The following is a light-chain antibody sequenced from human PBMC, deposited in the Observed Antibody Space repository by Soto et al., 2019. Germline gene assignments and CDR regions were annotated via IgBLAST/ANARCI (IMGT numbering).Light chain of an antibody. Sequence: EIVLTQSPGTLSLSPGERGTLSCRAIQSVSSSYLAWYQQKPGQAPRLLIYGASSRATGIPDRFSGSGSGTDFTLTISRLEPEDFAVYYCQQYGSSPPWTFGQGTKVDI. CDR3: QQYGSSPPWT. J-gene: IGKJ1*01. CDR2: GAS. V-gene: IGKV3-20*01. CDR1: QSVSSSY.